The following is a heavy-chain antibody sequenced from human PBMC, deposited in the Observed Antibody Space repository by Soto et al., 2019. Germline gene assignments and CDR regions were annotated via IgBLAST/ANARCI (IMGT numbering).Heavy chain of an antibody. CDR2: IYYNGST. CDR3: ARGHVGELLEATRFDY. D-gene: IGHD1-26*01. Sequence: SETLSLTCTVSGGSISSYYWSWIRQPPGKGLEWIGYIYYNGSTNYNPSLKSRVTVSVDTSKNQFSLKLSSLTAADTAIYYCARGHVGELLEATRFDYWGQGTLVTVSS. V-gene: IGHV4-59*01. CDR1: GGSISSYY. J-gene: IGHJ4*02.